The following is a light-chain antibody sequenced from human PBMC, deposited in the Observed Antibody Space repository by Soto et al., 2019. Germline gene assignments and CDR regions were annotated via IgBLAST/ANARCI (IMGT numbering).Light chain of an antibody. CDR1: SSNIGAGYD. V-gene: IGLV1-40*01. CDR2: GNS. CDR3: QSYDSSRSAYVV. J-gene: IGLJ2*01. Sequence: QSVLTQPPSVSGAPGQRVTISCTGSSSNIGAGYDVHWYQQLPGTAPKLLIYGNSNRPSGVPDRFSGSKSGTSASLAITGPQAEDEADDYCQSYDSSRSAYVVLGGGTKLTVL.